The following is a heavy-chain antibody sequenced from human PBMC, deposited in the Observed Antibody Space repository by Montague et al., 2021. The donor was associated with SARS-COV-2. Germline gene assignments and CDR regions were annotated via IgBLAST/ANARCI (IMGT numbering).Heavy chain of an antibody. J-gene: IGHJ4*02. D-gene: IGHD3-9*01. CDR1: GGSIGTYY. CDR2: IYYTGST. V-gene: IGHV4-59*01. Sequence: SETLSLTCTVSGGSIGTYYWNWIRQSPGKGLEWLGYIYYTGSTKYSPSLKSRVTISMDTPRDQLSLRLKSVTPADTAVYYCARAANILSGFYNHPFEYWGQGILVTVSS. CDR3: ARAANILSGFYNHPFEY.